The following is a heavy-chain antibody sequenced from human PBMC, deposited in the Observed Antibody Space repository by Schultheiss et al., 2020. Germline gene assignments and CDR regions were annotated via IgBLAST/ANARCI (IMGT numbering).Heavy chain of an antibody. Sequence: SETLSLTCTVSGGSISSYYWSWIRQPPGKGLEWIGEINHSGSTNSNPSLKSRVTISLDTSRNQFSLKLSSVTAADTAVYYCARGTLGSRWVLGWFDPWGQGTLVTVSS. CDR2: INHSGST. D-gene: IGHD6-13*01. CDR1: GGSISSYY. CDR3: ARGTLGSRWVLGWFDP. J-gene: IGHJ5*02. V-gene: IGHV4-34*01.